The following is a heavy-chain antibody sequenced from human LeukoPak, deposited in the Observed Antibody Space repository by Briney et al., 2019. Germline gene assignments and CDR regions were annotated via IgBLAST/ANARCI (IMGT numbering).Heavy chain of an antibody. J-gene: IGHJ4*02. CDR2: IAGSDTRT. V-gene: IGHV3-48*03. CDR1: GFAFSDYE. Sequence: PGGSLRLSCAASGFAFSDYEMNWVRQAPGKGLEWVSYIAGSDTRTYYADSVKGRFTISRDNAKNSLYLRMNSLRAEDTGLYYCATLGYHLDSWGQGTLVTVSS. D-gene: IGHD3-22*01. CDR3: ATLGYHLDS.